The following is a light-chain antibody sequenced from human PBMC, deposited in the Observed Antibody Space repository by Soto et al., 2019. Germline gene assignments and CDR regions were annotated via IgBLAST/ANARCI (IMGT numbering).Light chain of an antibody. V-gene: IGKV3-11*01. J-gene: IGKJ4*01. CDR2: DAS. CDR3: QQRSNWPPVLT. Sequence: EIVLTQSPATLSLSPGERATLSCRASQSVSSYLAWYQQKPGQAPRLLIYDASTSATGIPARFSGSGSGTDFTLTISSLEPEDFAVYYCQQRSNWPPVLTFGGGTKVEI. CDR1: QSVSSY.